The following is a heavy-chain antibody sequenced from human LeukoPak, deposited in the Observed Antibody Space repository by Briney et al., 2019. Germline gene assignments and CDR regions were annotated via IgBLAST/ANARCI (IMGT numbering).Heavy chain of an antibody. V-gene: IGHV4-4*07. Sequence: SETLSLTCTVSGVSISSYYWSWIRQPAGKGLEWIGRIHTSGSTKYNPSLKSRVTMSVDTSKNQFSLKLSSVTAADTAVHYCVGEGDTSMITGTDYWGQGTLVTVSS. CDR1: GVSISSYY. D-gene: IGHD5-18*01. J-gene: IGHJ4*02. CDR2: IHTSGST. CDR3: VGEGDTSMITGTDY.